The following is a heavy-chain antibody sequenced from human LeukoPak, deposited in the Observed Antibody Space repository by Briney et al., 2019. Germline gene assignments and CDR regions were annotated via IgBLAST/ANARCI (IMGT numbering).Heavy chain of an antibody. D-gene: IGHD5-18*01. CDR3: ATEIRGYSYGQGVWFDP. V-gene: IGHV1-24*01. CDR1: GYTLTELS. J-gene: IGHJ5*02. CDR2: FDPDDGET. Sequence: ASVKVSCKVSGYTLTELSMHCVRQAPGKGREGMRGFDPDDGETIYAQKLQGRVTMTEDTSTHTAYMELSRLRSEDRAVSYGATEIRGYSYGQGVWFDPWGQGTLVTVSS.